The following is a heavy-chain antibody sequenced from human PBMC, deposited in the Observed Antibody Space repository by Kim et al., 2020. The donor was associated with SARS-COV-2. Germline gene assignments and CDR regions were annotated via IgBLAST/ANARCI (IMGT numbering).Heavy chain of an antibody. CDR2: FSYSGNT. CDR3: ARRKRDGATEP. CDR1: GASIDSLTDY. Sequence: SETLSLTCSVSGASIDSLTDYWGWIRQPPGKGLECIGSFSYSGNTYYNPSLNSRVTISADTSKNQFSLKLRSVTAADTATYYCARRKRDGATEPWGRGTL. D-gene: IGHD1-26*01. J-gene: IGHJ5*02. V-gene: IGHV4-39*01.